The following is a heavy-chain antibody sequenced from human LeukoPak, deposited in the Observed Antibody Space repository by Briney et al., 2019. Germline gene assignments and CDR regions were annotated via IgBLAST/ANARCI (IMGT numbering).Heavy chain of an antibody. V-gene: IGHV4-31*03. CDR2: IYYSGST. CDR1: GGSISSGGYY. J-gene: IGHJ6*03. Sequence: SQTLSLTCTVSGGSISSGGYYWSWIRQHPGKGLEWIGYIYYSGSTYYNPSLKSRVTISVDTSKNQFSLRLSSVTAADTAVYYCARDRWDYYDSSGYEDYYNYYYMDVWGKGTTVTVSS. CDR3: ARDRWDYYDSSGYEDYYNYYYMDV. D-gene: IGHD3-22*01.